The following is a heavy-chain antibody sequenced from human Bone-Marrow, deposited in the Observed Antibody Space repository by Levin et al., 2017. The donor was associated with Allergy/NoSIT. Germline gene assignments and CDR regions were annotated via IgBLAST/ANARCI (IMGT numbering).Heavy chain of an antibody. J-gene: IGHJ6*02. CDR1: GFNFTNAW. CDR2: IKSRNDGGTT. D-gene: IGHD2-15*01. V-gene: IGHV3-15*01. CDR3: STEGGHCSGGSCYLLPFYYGMDV. Sequence: GESLKISCAASGFNFTNAWMSWVRQAPGKGLEWVGRIKSRNDGGTTDYAAPVKGRFIISKDVSKNTLYLQMNSLKTQDTAVYYCSTEGGHCSGGSCYLLPFYYGMDVWGLGTTVTVSS.